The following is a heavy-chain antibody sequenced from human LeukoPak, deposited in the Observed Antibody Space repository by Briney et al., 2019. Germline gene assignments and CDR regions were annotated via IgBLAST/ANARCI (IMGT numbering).Heavy chain of an antibody. CDR1: GYTFTGYY. CDR3: ARGLRYFDWLDTYFDY. D-gene: IGHD3-9*01. CDR2: INPSGGST. J-gene: IGHJ4*02. V-gene: IGHV1-46*01. Sequence: ASVKVSCKASGYTFTGYYMHWVRQAPGQGLEWMGIINPSGGSTSYAQKFQGRVTMTRDTSTSTVYMELSSLRSEDTAVYYCARGLRYFDWLDTYFDYWGQGTLVTVSS.